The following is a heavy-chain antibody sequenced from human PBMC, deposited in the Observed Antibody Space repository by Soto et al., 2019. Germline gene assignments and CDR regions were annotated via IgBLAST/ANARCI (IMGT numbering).Heavy chain of an antibody. V-gene: IGHV3-23*01. CDR3: AKAYFVWSSEQPYYFDY. Sequence: GGSLRLSCAASGFTFSNYAMTWVRQGPGKGLEWVSGISGSSGRSYYADSVKGRFTISRDNSKSTLYLQMNSLRAEDTAVYYCAKAYFVWSSEQPYYFDYWGQGTLVTVPQ. D-gene: IGHD3-16*01. J-gene: IGHJ4*02. CDR2: ISGSSGRS. CDR1: GFTFSNYA.